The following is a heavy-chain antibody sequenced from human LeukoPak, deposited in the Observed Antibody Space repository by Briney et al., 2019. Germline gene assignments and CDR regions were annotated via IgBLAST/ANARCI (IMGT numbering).Heavy chain of an antibody. Sequence: GGSLRLSCAASGFTFSSYWMTWVRQAPGKGLEWVANISPDGSQIYYVDSVKGRFTISRDNAKNSLYLQMNSLRAEDTAVYYCARGGYYYDRDAFDIWGQGTMVTVSS. CDR3: ARGGYYYDRDAFDI. V-gene: IGHV3-7*01. D-gene: IGHD3-22*01. CDR1: GFTFSSYW. J-gene: IGHJ3*02. CDR2: ISPDGSQI.